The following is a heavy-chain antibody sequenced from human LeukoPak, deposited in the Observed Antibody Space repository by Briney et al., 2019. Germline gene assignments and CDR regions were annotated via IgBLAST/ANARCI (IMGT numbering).Heavy chain of an antibody. CDR3: ARGYAPWGSPWDY. Sequence: ASVKVSCKASEYTFTSYDINWVRQATGQGLEWMGWMNPNSGNTGYAQKFQGRVTITRNTSISTAYMELRSLRSDDTAVYYCARGYAPWGSPWDYWGQGTLVTVSS. D-gene: IGHD1-26*01. V-gene: IGHV1-8*03. CDR2: MNPNSGNT. J-gene: IGHJ4*02. CDR1: EYTFTSYD.